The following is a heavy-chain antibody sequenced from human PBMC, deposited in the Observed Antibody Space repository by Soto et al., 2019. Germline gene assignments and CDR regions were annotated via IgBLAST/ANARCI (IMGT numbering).Heavy chain of an antibody. V-gene: IGHV3-15*01. CDR1: GFTFSNAW. D-gene: IGHD2-8*01. Sequence: GGSLRLSCAASGFTFSNAWMSWVRQAPGKGLEWVGRIKSKTDGGTTDYAAPVKGRFTISRGDSKNTLYLQMNSLKTEDTAVYYCTTDASIYCTNGVCYRLDYWGQGTLVTVSS. J-gene: IGHJ4*02. CDR3: TTDASIYCTNGVCYRLDY. CDR2: IKSKTDGGTT.